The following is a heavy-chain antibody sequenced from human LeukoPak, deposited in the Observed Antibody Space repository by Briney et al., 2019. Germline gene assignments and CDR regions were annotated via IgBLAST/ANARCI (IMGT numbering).Heavy chain of an antibody. Sequence: ASVKVSCKASGYTFTSYDINWVRQATGQGLEWMGWMNPNSGNTGYAQRFQGRVTMTRNTSISTAYMELSSLRSEDTAVYYCAREGAALFAFDIWGQGTMVTVSS. J-gene: IGHJ3*02. D-gene: IGHD2-15*01. CDR2: MNPNSGNT. CDR1: GYTFTSYD. CDR3: AREGAALFAFDI. V-gene: IGHV1-8*01.